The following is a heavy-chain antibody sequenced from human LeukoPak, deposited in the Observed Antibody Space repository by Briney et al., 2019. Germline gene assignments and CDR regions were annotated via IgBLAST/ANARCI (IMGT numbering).Heavy chain of an antibody. D-gene: IGHD4-23*01. CDR3: ARATVVTLYWYFDL. CDR2: IYYSGST. CDR1: GGSISSYY. Sequence: SETLSLTCTVSGGSISSYYWSWIRQPPGKGLEWIGYIYYSGSTNYNPSLKSRVTISVDTSKNQFSLKLSSVTAADTAVYYCARATVVTLYWYFDLWGRGTLVTVSS. V-gene: IGHV4-59*12. J-gene: IGHJ2*01.